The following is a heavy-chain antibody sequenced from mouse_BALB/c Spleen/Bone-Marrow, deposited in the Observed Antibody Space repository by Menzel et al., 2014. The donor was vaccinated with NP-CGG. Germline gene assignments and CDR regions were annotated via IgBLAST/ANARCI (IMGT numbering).Heavy chain of an antibody. V-gene: IGHV14-3*02. CDR3: ASYYYGSSRFAY. J-gene: IGHJ3*01. CDR2: IDPANGNT. CDR1: GFNIKDTY. Sequence: QESGAELVKPVASVKLSCTASGFNIKDTYMHWVKQRPEQGLEWIGRIDPANGNTKYDPKFQGKATITADTSSNTAYLQLSSLTSEDTAVYYCASYYYGSSRFAYWGQGTLVTVSA. D-gene: IGHD1-1*01.